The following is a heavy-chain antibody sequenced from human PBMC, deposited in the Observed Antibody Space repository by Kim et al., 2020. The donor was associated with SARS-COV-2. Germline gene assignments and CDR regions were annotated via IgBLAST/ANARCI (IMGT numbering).Heavy chain of an antibody. V-gene: IGHV3-48*02. CDR3: ARAHYRGYSYGSEFDY. CDR1: GFTFSSYS. D-gene: IGHD5-18*01. J-gene: IGHJ4*02. Sequence: GGSLRLSCAASGFTFSSYSMNWVRQAPGKGLEWVSYISSSSSTIYYADSVKGRFTISRDNAKNSLYLQMNSLRDEDTAVYYCARAHYRGYSYGSEFDYWGQGTLVTVSS. CDR2: ISSSSSTI.